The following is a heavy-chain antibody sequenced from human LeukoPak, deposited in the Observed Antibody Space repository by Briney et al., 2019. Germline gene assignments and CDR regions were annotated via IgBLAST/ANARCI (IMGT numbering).Heavy chain of an antibody. Sequence: SETLSLTCTVPGGSISSTTYYWAWIRQPPGKGLEWIGSIYKTGSTYYSPSLKSRVTISLDTSRNQFSLKLNSVTAADTAVYYCAREGDYFDYWGQGTLVTVSS. CDR2: IYKTGST. CDR3: AREGDYFDY. V-gene: IGHV4-39*07. J-gene: IGHJ4*02. CDR1: GGSISSTTYY.